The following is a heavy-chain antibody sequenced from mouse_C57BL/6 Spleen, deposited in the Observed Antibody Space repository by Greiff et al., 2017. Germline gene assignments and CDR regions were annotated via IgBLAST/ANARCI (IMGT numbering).Heavy chain of an antibody. V-gene: IGHV1-50*01. CDR2: IDPSYSDT. CDR1: GYTFTSYW. Sequence: VQLQQPGAELVKPGASVKLSCKASGYTFTSYWMQWVKQRPGHGLEWIGEIDPSYSDTNYNAKFKGKAQFTVGSSSSTAYMQLRSLTSEDSAVYFCARWKGWEGYFDYWGTGTTVTVSS. D-gene: IGHD3-3*01. CDR3: ARWKGWEGYFDY. J-gene: IGHJ2*01.